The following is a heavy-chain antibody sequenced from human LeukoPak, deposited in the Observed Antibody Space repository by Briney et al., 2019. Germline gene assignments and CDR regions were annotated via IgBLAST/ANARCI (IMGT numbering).Heavy chain of an antibody. J-gene: IGHJ1*01. CDR2: INPNSGGT. V-gene: IGHV1-2*02. Sequence: GASVKVSCKPSGYTFTGYYMHWVRQAPGQGLEWMGWINPNSGGTNYAQKFQGRVTMTRDTSISTAYMELSRLRSDDTAVYYCARGSGTSFAEYFQHWGQGTLVTVSS. CDR3: ARGSGTSFAEYFQH. D-gene: IGHD2-2*01. CDR1: GYTFTGYY.